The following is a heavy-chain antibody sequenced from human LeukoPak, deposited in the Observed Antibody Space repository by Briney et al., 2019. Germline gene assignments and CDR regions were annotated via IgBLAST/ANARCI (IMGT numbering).Heavy chain of an antibody. J-gene: IGHJ4*02. D-gene: IGHD5-24*01. V-gene: IGHV3-48*03. CDR3: ARSGDGYNYPDY. CDR2: ISSSGSTI. Sequence: GGSLRLSCAASGFTFSSYEMNWVRQAPGKGLEWVSYISSSGSTIYYADSVKGRFTISRDNAKNSLYLQMNSLRAEDTAVYYCARSGDGYNYPDYWGQGTLVTVSS. CDR1: GFTFSSYE.